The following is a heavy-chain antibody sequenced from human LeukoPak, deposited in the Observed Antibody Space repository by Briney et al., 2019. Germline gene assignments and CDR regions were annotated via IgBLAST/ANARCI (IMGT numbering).Heavy chain of an antibody. CDR1: GYSISSGYY. Sequence: PSETLSLTCTVSGYSISSGYYWGWIRQPPGKELEWIGSIYHSGSTSYNPSLKSRVTISVDTSKNQFSLKLSSVTAADTAVYCCAGDPATYSYDSSGIWDAFDIWGRGTMVTVSS. V-gene: IGHV4-38-2*02. CDR2: IYHSGST. CDR3: AGDPATYSYDSSGIWDAFDI. J-gene: IGHJ3*02. D-gene: IGHD3-22*01.